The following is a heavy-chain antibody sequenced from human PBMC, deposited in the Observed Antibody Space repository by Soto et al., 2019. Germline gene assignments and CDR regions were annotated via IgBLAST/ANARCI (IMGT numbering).Heavy chain of an antibody. CDR2: ISSSGGTT. V-gene: IGHV3-23*01. J-gene: IGHJ4*02. Sequence: EVQLLESGGGLVQPGGSLRLSFAVSGFTFSSFAMSWVRQAPGKGLVLVSVISSSGGTTYYADSVKGRFTISRDNYKNTLYLQMNSLRAEDKAVYYYARDYRYACDYWGQGTLVTVS. D-gene: IGHD5-18*01. CDR3: ARDYRYACDY. CDR1: GFTFSSFA.